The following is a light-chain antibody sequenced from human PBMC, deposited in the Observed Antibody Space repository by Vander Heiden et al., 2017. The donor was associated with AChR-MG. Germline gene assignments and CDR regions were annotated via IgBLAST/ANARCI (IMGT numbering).Light chain of an antibody. J-gene: IGLJ2*01. CDR1: SLRTSY. Sequence: SSELTQGPAVSVALGQTVRITCQGDSLRTSYASWYQLKPGQAPILLILGKDNRPSGSPDRFSCSRSGNTDTLTITGTQAEDEADYDCSSRDNTDNHPVLFGGGTKLTVL. V-gene: IGLV3-19*01. CDR3: SSRDNTDNHPVL. CDR2: GKD.